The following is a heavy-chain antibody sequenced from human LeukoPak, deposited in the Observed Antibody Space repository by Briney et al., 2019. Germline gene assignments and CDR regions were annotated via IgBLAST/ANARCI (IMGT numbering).Heavy chain of an antibody. J-gene: IGHJ4*02. Sequence: QTGGSLRLSCAASGFTFGDYAMHWVRQAPGKGLEWVFLISGDGGTTYYADSVKGRFTISRDSSKNSLYLQMNSLRTEDTALYYCAKVLRGYCSGGSCYGYDFDYWGQGTLVTVSS. D-gene: IGHD2-15*01. CDR1: GFTFGDYA. CDR3: AKVLRGYCSGGSCYGYDFDY. CDR2: ISGDGGTT. V-gene: IGHV3-43*02.